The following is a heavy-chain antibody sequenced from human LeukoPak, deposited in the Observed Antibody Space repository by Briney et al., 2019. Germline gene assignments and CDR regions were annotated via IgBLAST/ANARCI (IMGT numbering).Heavy chain of an antibody. J-gene: IGHJ4*02. CDR1: GFTFSSYA. Sequence: GGSLRLSCAASGFTFSSYAMSWVRQAPGKGLEWVSGIRGSGNNTYYADSVKGRFTVSRDNSKNTLYLQMSSLRAEDTAVYYCATHCSTTSCYTRSDYWGQGTLVTVSS. D-gene: IGHD2-2*02. V-gene: IGHV3-23*01. CDR2: IRGSGNNT. CDR3: ATHCSTTSCYTRSDY.